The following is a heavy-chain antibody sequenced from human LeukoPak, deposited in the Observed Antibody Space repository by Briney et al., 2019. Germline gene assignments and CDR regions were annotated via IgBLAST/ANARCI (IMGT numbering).Heavy chain of an antibody. CDR2: VYSSRST. D-gene: IGHD5-18*01. CDR3: ARAVLKYSYGYNWFDP. V-gene: IGHV3-66*03. J-gene: IGHJ5*02. Sequence: GGSLRLSCAASGFTVSSNYMSWVRQAPGKGLEWVSVVYSSRSTFYADSVKGRFTISRDNSKNTLYLQMGSLRAEDMAVYYCARAVLKYSYGYNWFDPWGQGTLVTVSS. CDR1: GFTVSSNY.